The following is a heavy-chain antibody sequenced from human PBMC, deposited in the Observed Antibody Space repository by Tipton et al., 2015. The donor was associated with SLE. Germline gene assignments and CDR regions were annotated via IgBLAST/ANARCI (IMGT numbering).Heavy chain of an antibody. Sequence: GLVKPSETLSLTCTVSSGSISSYYWAWIRQPAGKGLEWIGRIYTGGYTKYNPSFENRVTVDASKDQFSLKLSSVTAADTAVYYCVICSPAGCAYFDYWGQGRLVTVSS. CDR1: SGSISSYY. J-gene: IGHJ4*02. CDR2: IYTGGYT. CDR3: VICSPAGCAYFDY. D-gene: IGHD2-15*01. V-gene: IGHV4-4*07.